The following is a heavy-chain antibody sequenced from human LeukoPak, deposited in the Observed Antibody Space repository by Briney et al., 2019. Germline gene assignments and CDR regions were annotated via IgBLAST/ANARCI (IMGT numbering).Heavy chain of an antibody. CDR3: ARDRGSREDGMDV. J-gene: IGHJ6*02. CDR2: IWYDGNNK. CDR1: GFSFNGYA. Sequence: QPGGSLRLSCEGSGFSFNGYAMSWVRQAPGKGLEWVAVIWYDGNNKYYADFVKGRFTISRDNSKNTLYLQLNSLRAEDTAVYNCARDRGSREDGMDVWGQGTTVTVSS. D-gene: IGHD1-26*01. V-gene: IGHV3-33*08.